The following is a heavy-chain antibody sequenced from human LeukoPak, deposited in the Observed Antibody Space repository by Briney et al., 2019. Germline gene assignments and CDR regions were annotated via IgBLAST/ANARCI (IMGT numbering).Heavy chain of an antibody. CDR1: GFTFSSYA. Sequence: GGSLRLSCAASGFTFSSYAMSWVRQAPGKGLEWVSAISGSVVNTYYADSVKGRFTISRDNSKNTLYLQMSSLRAEDTAVYYCAKGRNQYCSSTSCYHDVFDVWGQGTMVTVSS. J-gene: IGHJ3*01. V-gene: IGHV3-23*01. CDR2: ISGSVVNT. CDR3: AKGRNQYCSSTSCYHDVFDV. D-gene: IGHD2-2*01.